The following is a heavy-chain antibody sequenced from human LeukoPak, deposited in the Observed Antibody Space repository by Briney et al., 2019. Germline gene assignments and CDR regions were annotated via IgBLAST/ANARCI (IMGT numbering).Heavy chain of an antibody. CDR1: GFTFRDYH. D-gene: IGHD2-15*01. J-gene: IGHJ4*02. CDR2: IVGSSSYT. CDR3: AREIRYCSGSKCYLLDY. V-gene: IGHV3-11*06. Sequence: GGSLRLSCAASGFTFRDYHMSWIRQAPGKGLEWVAYIVGSSSYTNYADSVKGRFTISRDNGENSLYLQMNSLRAEDTAVYYCAREIRYCSGSKCYLLDYWGQGTLVTVSS.